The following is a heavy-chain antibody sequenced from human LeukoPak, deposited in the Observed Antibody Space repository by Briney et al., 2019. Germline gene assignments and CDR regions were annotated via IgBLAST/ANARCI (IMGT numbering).Heavy chain of an antibody. CDR1: GGSISSGGYS. CDR3: ARHLAYSSSWYGVMWQFDY. D-gene: IGHD6-13*01. Sequence: SETLSLTCTVSGGSISSGGYSWSWIRQPPGKGLEWIGYIYYSGSTYYNPSLKSRVTISVDTSKNQFSLKLSSVTAADTAVYYCARHLAYSSSWYGVMWQFDYWGQGTLVTVSS. V-gene: IGHV4-30-2*03. J-gene: IGHJ4*02. CDR2: IYYSGST.